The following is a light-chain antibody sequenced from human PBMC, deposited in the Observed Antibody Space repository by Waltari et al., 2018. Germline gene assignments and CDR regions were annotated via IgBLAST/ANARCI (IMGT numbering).Light chain of an antibody. CDR3: QQYNNWPPDT. Sequence: EIVMTQSPATLSVSPGERATLSCRASQSVSSNLAWYQQEPGQAPRLLIYGASTRATGIPARFSGSGSGTEFTLTISSMQSEDFAVYYCQQYNNWPPDTFGQGTKLEIK. V-gene: IGKV3-15*01. CDR1: QSVSSN. CDR2: GAS. J-gene: IGKJ2*01.